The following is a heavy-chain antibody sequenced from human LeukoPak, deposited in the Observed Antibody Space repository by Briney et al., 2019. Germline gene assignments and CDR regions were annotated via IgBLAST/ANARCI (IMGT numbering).Heavy chain of an antibody. CDR3: ARHPSYYYGSGSYWPFDP. CDR2: IYYSGST. Sequence: SETLSLTCTVSGGSISSYYWSWIRQPPGKGLEWIGYIYYSGSTNYNPSLKSRVTISVDTSKNQFSLKLSSVTAADTAVYYCARHPSYYYGSGSYWPFDPWGQGTLVTVSS. J-gene: IGHJ5*02. D-gene: IGHD3-10*01. CDR1: GGSISSYY. V-gene: IGHV4-59*08.